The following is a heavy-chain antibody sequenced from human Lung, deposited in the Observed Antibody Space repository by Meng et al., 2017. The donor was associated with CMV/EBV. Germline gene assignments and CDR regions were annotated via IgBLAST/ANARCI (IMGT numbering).Heavy chain of an antibody. CDR2: ISPYNGDT. D-gene: IGHD1-1*01. J-gene: IGHJ4*02. CDR3: ARAIVKNGKRQFDY. Sequence: QVQLAQSGAEVKEPGASVKLSGKTSGYTFIDYHIHWVRQAPGQGLEWMGWISPYNGDTIYARDFQGWVTMTRDTSNRTLYMEVSRLRFGDTAVYYCARAIVKNGKRQFDYWGQGTLVTVSS. CDR1: GYTFIDYH. V-gene: IGHV1-2*04.